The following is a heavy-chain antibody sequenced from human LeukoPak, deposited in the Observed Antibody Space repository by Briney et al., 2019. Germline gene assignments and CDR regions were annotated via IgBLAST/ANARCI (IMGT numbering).Heavy chain of an antibody. CDR2: ISGTGGNT. V-gene: IGHV3-23*01. Sequence: GGSLRLSCAASGFTFSTYAMTWVRQAPGKGLEWVSAISGTGGNTYYADSVKGRFTISRDNSQNTLYLQMNSLRVEDTGIYYCARDRAVKARIGGMDVWGQGTTVIVSS. J-gene: IGHJ6*02. CDR1: GFTFSTYA. CDR3: ARDRAVKARIGGMDV. D-gene: IGHD5-24*01.